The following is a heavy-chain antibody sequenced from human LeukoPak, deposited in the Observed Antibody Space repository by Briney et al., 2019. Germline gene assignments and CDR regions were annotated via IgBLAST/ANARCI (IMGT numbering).Heavy chain of an antibody. J-gene: IGHJ4*02. CDR1: GGSISSYY. Sequence: SETLSLTCTVSGGSISSYYWSWIRQPPGKGLEWIGYIYYSGSTNYNPSLKSRVTISVDTSKNQFSLKLSSVTAADTAVYYCARHGWAVAGTGVRYFDYWGQGTLVTVSS. CDR2: IYYSGST. V-gene: IGHV4-59*08. D-gene: IGHD6-19*01. CDR3: ARHGWAVAGTGVRYFDY.